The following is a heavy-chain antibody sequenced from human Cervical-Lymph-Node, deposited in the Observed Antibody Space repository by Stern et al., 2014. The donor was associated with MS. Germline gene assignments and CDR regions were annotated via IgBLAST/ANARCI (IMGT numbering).Heavy chain of an antibody. V-gene: IGHV3-30-3*01. CDR1: GFTFRNYA. CDR3: ARSAYSDY. J-gene: IGHJ4*01. CDR2: ISDYGDKN. Sequence: VQLVESGGGVVQSGRSLRLSCVASGFTFRNYAMHWVRQAPGKGLEWVAVISDYGDKNYYADSVRGRFTVSRNNSNNTLYLQMSSLRPDDTATYYCARSAYSDYWGQGSLVTVSS.